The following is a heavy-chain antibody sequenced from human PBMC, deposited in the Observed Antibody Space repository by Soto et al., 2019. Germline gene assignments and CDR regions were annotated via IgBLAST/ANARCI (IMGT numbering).Heavy chain of an antibody. CDR3: ARHYGDGYDYVDY. Sequence: PSETLSLTCNVSGGSFSPNYWSWIRQPPGKGLEWIGYIYYRANPNYNPSLKSRVTISQDTSKNQFSLKLSSVTAADTAVYYCARHYGDGYDYVDYWGQGTLVTVSS. J-gene: IGHJ4*02. D-gene: IGHD5-12*01. CDR2: IYYRANP. CDR1: GGSFSPNY. V-gene: IGHV4-59*08.